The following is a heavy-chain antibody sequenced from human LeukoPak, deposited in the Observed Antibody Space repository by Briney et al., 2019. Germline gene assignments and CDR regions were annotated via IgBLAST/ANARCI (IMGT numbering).Heavy chain of an antibody. Sequence: GWSLRLSCAASGFTFSTYAMSWVRQAPGKGVEWVSAISGRGVRTSYAASVRGRFTISRDNSKNTLYLQMNSLRAEDTAVYYCAKAASGNWNDVSDYWGQGTLVTVSS. CDR1: GFTFSTYA. J-gene: IGHJ4*02. D-gene: IGHD1-20*01. CDR3: AKAASGNWNDVSDY. V-gene: IGHV3-23*01. CDR2: ISGRGVRT.